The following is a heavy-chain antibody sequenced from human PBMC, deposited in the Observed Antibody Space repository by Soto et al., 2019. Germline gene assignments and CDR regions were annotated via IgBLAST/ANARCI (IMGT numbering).Heavy chain of an antibody. CDR1: NGSISTYY. J-gene: IGHJ5*02. D-gene: IGHD3-9*01. CDR3: VRDYLLTGFDT. Sequence: SETLSLTCSVSNGSISTYYWTWVRQPPGKGLEWIGYVCYSGSTNYNPSLKIRVAMSVDTSKNQFSLELKSVTAADTATYYCVRDYLLTGFDTWGQGTLVTVSS. V-gene: IGHV4-59*01. CDR2: VCYSGST.